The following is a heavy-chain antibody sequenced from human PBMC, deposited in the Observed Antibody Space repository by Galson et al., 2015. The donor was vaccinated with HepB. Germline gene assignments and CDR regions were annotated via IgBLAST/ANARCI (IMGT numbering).Heavy chain of an antibody. CDR2: INPYSGGT. D-gene: IGHD2-15*01. Sequence: SVKVSCKASGYTFTGYHIHWVRQAPGHGLEWMGRINPYSGGTNYAQKFQGRVTMTRDTSITTAYMELSRLRSDDTAVYYCARGGAVGGPKFNWFDPWGQGTLVTVSS. J-gene: IGHJ5*02. V-gene: IGHV1-2*06. CDR3: ARGGAVGGPKFNWFDP. CDR1: GYTFTGYH.